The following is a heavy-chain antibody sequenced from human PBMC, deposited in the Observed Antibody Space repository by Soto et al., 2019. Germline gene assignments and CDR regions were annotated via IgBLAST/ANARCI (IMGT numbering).Heavy chain of an antibody. CDR1: GYTFTSYG. CDR3: ARDSRFYRPRIAAAGYDAFDI. J-gene: IGHJ3*02. Sequence: ASVKVSCKASGYTFTSYGISWVRQAPGQGLEWMGWISAYNGNTNYAQKLQGRVTMTTDTSTSTAYMELRSLRSDDTAVYYCARDSRFYRPRIAAAGYDAFDIWGQGTMVTVSS. CDR2: ISAYNGNT. D-gene: IGHD6-13*01. V-gene: IGHV1-18*01.